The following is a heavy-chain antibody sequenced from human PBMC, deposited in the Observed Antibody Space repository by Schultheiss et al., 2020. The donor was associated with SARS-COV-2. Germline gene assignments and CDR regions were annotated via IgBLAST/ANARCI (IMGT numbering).Heavy chain of an antibody. CDR2: IYYSGST. CDR3: ARHYPGGWTGIDAFDI. J-gene: IGHJ3*02. D-gene: IGHD6-19*01. CDR1: GGSFSGYY. Sequence: SETLSLTCAVYGGSFSGYYWSWIRQPPGKGLEWIGSIYYSGSTYYNPSLKSRVTISVDTSKNQFSLKLSSVTAADTAVYYCARHYPGGWTGIDAFDIWGQGTMVTVSS. V-gene: IGHV4-34*01.